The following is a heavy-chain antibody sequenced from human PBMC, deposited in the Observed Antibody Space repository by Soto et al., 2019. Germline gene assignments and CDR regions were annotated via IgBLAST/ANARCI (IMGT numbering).Heavy chain of an antibody. Sequence: SVKVSCKASGGTFSSYAISWVRQAPGQGLEWMGGIIPIFGTANYAQKFQGRVTITADESTSTAYMELSSLRSEDTAVYYCARSTVRGLWYFDYWGQGTLVTVSS. CDR2: IIPIFGTA. V-gene: IGHV1-69*13. J-gene: IGHJ4*02. CDR3: ARSTVRGLWYFDY. CDR1: GGTFSSYA. D-gene: IGHD3-10*01.